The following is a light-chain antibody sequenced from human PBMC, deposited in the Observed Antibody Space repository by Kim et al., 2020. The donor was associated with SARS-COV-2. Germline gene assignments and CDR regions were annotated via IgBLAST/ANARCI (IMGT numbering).Light chain of an antibody. J-gene: IGLJ3*02. CDR1: SSNIGSNY. CDR3: AAWDDSLSVNWV. Sequence: MVTISCSGSSSNIGSNYVYWYQQLPGTAPKLLIYRNNQRPSGVPDRFSGSKSGTSASLAISGLRSEDEADYYCAAWDDSLSVNWVFGGGTQLTV. CDR2: RNN. V-gene: IGLV1-47*01.